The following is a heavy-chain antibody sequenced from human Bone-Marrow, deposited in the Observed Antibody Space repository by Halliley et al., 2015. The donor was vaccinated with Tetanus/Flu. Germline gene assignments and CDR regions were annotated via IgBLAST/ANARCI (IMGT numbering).Heavy chain of an antibody. Sequence: TLSLTCTVSGGSISPYYWSWIRQPPGKGLEWIGYIFYIGNTNYNPSLKSRVTISVDTSKNQFSLRLSSVTPADTAVYYCARSGSGNYEGWLDPWGQGTLVTVSS. CDR1: GGSISPYY. V-gene: IGHV4-59*01. CDR2: IFYIGNT. CDR3: ARSGSGNYEGWLDP. J-gene: IGHJ5*02. D-gene: IGHD3-10*01.